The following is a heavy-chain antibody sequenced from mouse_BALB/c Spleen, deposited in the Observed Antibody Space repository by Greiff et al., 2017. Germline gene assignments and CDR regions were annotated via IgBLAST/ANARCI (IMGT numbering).Heavy chain of an antibody. J-gene: IGHJ4*01. Sequence: QAHVKQSGAELARPGASVKMSCKASGYTFTSYTMHWVKQRPGQGLEWIGYINPSSGYTNYNQKFKDKATLTADKSSSTAYMQLSSLTSEDSAVYYCARCGNYYYAMDYWGQGTSVTVSS. V-gene: IGHV1-4*01. CDR3: ARCGNYYYAMDY. CDR2: INPSSGYT. D-gene: IGHD2-1*01. CDR1: GYTFTSYT.